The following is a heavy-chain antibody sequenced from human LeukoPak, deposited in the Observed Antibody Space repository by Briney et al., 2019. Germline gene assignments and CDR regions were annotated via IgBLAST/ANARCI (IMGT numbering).Heavy chain of an antibody. CDR2: IYYSGST. V-gene: IGHV4-59*12. D-gene: IGHD5-12*01. J-gene: IGHJ4*02. Sequence: SETLSLTCTVSGGSISSYYWSWIRQPPGKGLEWIGYIYYSGSTNYNPSLKSRVTMSVDTSKNQFSLKLSSVTAADTAVYYCARGGDGYNYFDYWGQGTLVTVSS. CDR3: ARGGDGYNYFDY. CDR1: GGSISSYY.